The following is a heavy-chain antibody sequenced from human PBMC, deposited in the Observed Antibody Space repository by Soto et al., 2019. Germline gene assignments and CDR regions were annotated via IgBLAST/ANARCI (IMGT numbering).Heavy chain of an antibody. J-gene: IGHJ6*02. V-gene: IGHV3-23*01. CDR2: ISGSGGST. CDR3: ARSFDWNDGHYYGMDV. CDR1: GVTFSSYA. Sequence: GGSLRLSCAASGVTFSSYAMSWVRQAPGKGLEWVSAISGSGGSTYYADSVKGRFTISRDNSKNTLYLQMNSLRAEDTAVYYCARSFDWNDGHYYGMDVWGQGTTVTVSS. D-gene: IGHD1-1*01.